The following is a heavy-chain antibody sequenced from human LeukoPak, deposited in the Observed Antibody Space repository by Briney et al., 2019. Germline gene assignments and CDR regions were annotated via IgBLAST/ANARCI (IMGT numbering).Heavy chain of an antibody. Sequence: SQTLSLTCAISGDSVSSINGAWNWVRQSPSRGLKWLGRTYYRSKWYYDYASSIQGRISINPDASKNQFSLLLHSVTPEDTAVYYCARDVATSGWYTFDYWGQGSLVTVSS. CDR3: ARDVATSGWYTFDY. D-gene: IGHD6-19*01. CDR1: GDSVSSINGA. V-gene: IGHV6-1*01. CDR2: TYYRSKWYY. J-gene: IGHJ4*02.